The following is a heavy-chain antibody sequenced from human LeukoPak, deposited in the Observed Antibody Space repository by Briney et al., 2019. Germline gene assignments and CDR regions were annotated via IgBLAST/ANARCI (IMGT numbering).Heavy chain of an antibody. J-gene: IGHJ4*02. V-gene: IGHV4-59*01. CDR2: IYYSGST. Sequence: SETLSLTCTVSGGSISTYCWSWIRQPPGKGLEWIGYIYYSGSTNYNPSLKSRVTISVDASKNQFSLKLSSVTAADTAVYYYFDYWGQGTLVTVSS. CDR1: GGSISTYC. CDR3: FDY.